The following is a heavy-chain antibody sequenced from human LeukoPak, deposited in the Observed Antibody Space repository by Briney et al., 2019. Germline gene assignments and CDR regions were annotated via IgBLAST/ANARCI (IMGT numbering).Heavy chain of an antibody. D-gene: IGHD5-18*01. V-gene: IGHV1-69*01. CDR2: IIPIFGTA. J-gene: IGHJ4*02. CDR1: GGTFSSYA. CDR3: ARSTVDTAMISPRSFDY. Sequence: SVKVSCKASGGTFSSYAISWVRQAPGQGLEWMGGIIPIFGTANYAQKFQGRVTITADESTSTAYMELSSLRSEDTAVYYCARSTVDTAMISPRSFDYWGQGTLVTVSS.